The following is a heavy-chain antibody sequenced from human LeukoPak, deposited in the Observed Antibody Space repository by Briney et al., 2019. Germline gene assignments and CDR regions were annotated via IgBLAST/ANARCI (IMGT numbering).Heavy chain of an antibody. Sequence: GASVKVSCKASGYTFTSYAMNWVRQAPGQGVEWMGWINTNTGNPTYAQGFTGRLVFSLDTSVSTAYLQISSLKAEDTAVYYCARGEQTLLWFGELDSRAEYFQHWGQGTLVTVSS. CDR1: GYTFTSYA. CDR3: ARGEQTLLWFGELDSRAEYFQH. CDR2: INTNTGNP. V-gene: IGHV7-4-1*02. D-gene: IGHD3-10*01. J-gene: IGHJ1*01.